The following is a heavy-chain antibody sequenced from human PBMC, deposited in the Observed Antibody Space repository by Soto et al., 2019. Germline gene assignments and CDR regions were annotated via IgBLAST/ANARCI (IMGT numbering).Heavy chain of an antibody. D-gene: IGHD3-16*01. V-gene: IGHV3-30-3*01. J-gene: IGHJ5*02. Sequence: QVQVVESGGGVVQPGRSLRLSCAASGFPVSTYSMYWIRQAPGKGLEWVALISYDGTKKDYADSVKGRFTISRDNSKNTRYRQMNSLRTDDTAVYYCVRCWGTGDGSDLGYNWFNPWGQGTLVTVSS. CDR2: ISYDGTKK. CDR1: GFPVSTYS. CDR3: VRCWGTGDGSDLGYNWFNP.